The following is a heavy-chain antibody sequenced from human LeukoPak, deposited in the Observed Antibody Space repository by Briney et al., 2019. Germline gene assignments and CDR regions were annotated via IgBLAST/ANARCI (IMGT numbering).Heavy chain of an antibody. V-gene: IGHV3-30*18. J-gene: IGHJ4*02. D-gene: IGHD5-24*01. CDR1: GFTFSSYG. CDR3: AKDRGDGYNYFDY. CDR2: ISYDGSNK. Sequence: AGSLRLSCAASGFTFSSYGMHWVRQAPGKGLEWVAVISYDGSNKYYADSVKGRFTISRDNSKNTLYLQMNSLRAEDTAVYYCAKDRGDGYNYFDYWGQGTLVTVSS.